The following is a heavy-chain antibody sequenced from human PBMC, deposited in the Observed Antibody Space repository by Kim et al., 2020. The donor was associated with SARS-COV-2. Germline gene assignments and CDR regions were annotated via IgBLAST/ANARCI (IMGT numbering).Heavy chain of an antibody. CDR3: AGGQDVDSGRYGGMDV. CDR2: INHSGST. Sequence: SETLSLTCTVYGGSFNDYYWSWIRQPPGKGLEWIGEINHSGSTNYNPSHKSRGIRSEDTSKNQFSLRISSVNAADTAVYYCAGGQDVDSGRYGGMDVWG. D-gene: IGHD3-10*01. J-gene: IGHJ6*02. CDR1: GGSFNDYY. V-gene: IGHV4-34*01.